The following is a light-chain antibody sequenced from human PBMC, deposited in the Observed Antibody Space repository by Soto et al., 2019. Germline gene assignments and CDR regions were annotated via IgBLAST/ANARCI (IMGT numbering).Light chain of an antibody. CDR3: QQYGNSPRYT. Sequence: EIVLTQSPGTLSLSPGERATLSCRASQSVSSSYLAWYQQKPGQAPRLLIYDASSRATGIPDRFSGSGSGTDFTLTISRLEPEDFAVYYCQQYGNSPRYTFGQGTKLEIK. CDR2: DAS. V-gene: IGKV3-20*01. CDR1: QSVSSSY. J-gene: IGKJ2*01.